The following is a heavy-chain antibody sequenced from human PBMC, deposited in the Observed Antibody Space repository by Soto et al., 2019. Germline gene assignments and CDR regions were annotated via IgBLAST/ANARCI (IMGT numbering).Heavy chain of an antibody. CDR2: INPNSGGT. Sequence: QVQLVQSGAEVKKPGASVKVSCKASGYTFTGYYMHWVRQAPGQGLEWMGWINPNSGGTNYAQKFQGWVTMTRDTSISTAYMGLSRLRSDDTAVYYCARGGSGYDWGAWFDPWGQGTLVTVSS. V-gene: IGHV1-2*04. CDR3: ARGGSGYDWGAWFDP. D-gene: IGHD5-12*01. J-gene: IGHJ5*02. CDR1: GYTFTGYY.